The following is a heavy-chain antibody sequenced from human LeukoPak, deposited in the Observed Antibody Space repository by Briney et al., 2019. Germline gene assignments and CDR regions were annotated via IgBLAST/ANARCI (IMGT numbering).Heavy chain of an antibody. Sequence: SETLSLTCAVYGGSFSGYYWSWIRQPPGKGLEWIGEINHSGGTNYNPSLKSRVTISVDTSKNQFSLKLSSVTAADTAVYYCARGVVAITMIVVVITRGYYFDYWGQGTLVTVSS. D-gene: IGHD3-22*01. CDR3: ARGVVAITMIVVVITRGYYFDY. CDR1: GGSFSGYY. J-gene: IGHJ4*02. CDR2: INHSGGT. V-gene: IGHV4-34*01.